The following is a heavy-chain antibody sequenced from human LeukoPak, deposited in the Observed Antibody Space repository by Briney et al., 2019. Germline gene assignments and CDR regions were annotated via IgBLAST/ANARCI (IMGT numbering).Heavy chain of an antibody. CDR3: ARDWADRLKNKQAPAGY. CDR2: ISSSSSTI. D-gene: IGHD1/OR15-1a*01. V-gene: IGHV3-48*04. J-gene: IGHJ4*02. CDR1: GFTFSSYS. Sequence: PGGSLRLSCAASGFTFSSYSMNWVRQAPGKGLEWVSYISSSSSTIYYADSVKGRFTISRDNAKNSLYLQMNSLRAEDTAVYYCARDWADRLKNKQAPAGYWGQGTLVTVSS.